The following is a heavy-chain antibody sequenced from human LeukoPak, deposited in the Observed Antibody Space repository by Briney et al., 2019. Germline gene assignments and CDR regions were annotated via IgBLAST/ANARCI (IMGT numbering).Heavy chain of an antibody. Sequence: SGTLSLTCAVYGGSFSGYYWSWIRQPPGKGLEWIGEINHSGSTNYNPSLKSRVTISVDTSKNQFSLKLSSVTAADTAVYYCARGRYPTHYYYYGMDVWGQGTTVTVSS. CDR2: INHSGST. D-gene: IGHD1-1*01. V-gene: IGHV4-34*01. J-gene: IGHJ6*02. CDR3: ARGRYPTHYYYYGMDV. CDR1: GGSFSGYY.